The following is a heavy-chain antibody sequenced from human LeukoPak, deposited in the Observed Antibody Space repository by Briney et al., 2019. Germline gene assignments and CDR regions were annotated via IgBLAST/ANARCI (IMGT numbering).Heavy chain of an antibody. CDR1: GGTFSSYA. D-gene: IGHD2-15*01. CDR2: NIPIFGTA. Sequence: SVKVSCKASGGTFSSYAISWVRQAPGQGLEWMGGNIPIFGTANYAQKFQGRVTITADESTSTAYMELSSLRSEDTAVYYCARDVSVVVAALNPWGQGTLVTVSS. V-gene: IGHV1-69*13. J-gene: IGHJ5*02. CDR3: ARDVSVVVAALNP.